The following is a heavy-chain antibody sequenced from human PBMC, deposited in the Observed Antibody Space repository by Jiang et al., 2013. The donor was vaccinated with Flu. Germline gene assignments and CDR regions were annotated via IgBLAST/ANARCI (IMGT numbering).Heavy chain of an antibody. CDR2: IYYSGST. Sequence: KPPQTLSLTCTVSGGSISSGDYYWSWIRQPPGKGLEWIGYIYYSGSTYYNPSLKSRVTISVDTSKNQFSPKLSSVTAADTAVYYCARVRGLFEGFGESQYYFDYWGQGTLVTVSS. CDR1: GGSISSGDYY. CDR3: ARVRGLFEGFGESQYYFDY. J-gene: IGHJ4*02. V-gene: IGHV4-30-4*01. D-gene: IGHD3-10*01.